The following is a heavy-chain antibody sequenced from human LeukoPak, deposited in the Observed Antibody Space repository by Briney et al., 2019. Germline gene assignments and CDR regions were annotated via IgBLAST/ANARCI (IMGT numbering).Heavy chain of an antibody. V-gene: IGHV5-10-1*01. CDR1: GYSFTSYW. CDR3: ARHFSGYYGSFDY. Sequence: GESLKISCKGSGYSFTSYWISWVRQMPGTGLEWMGTIDPKHSYTNYSPSFPGHVTISADKSLTTAYLQWSGLKASDTAMYYCARHFSGYYGSFDYWGQGTLDSVSS. D-gene: IGHD4-17*01. CDR2: IDPKHSYT. J-gene: IGHJ4*02.